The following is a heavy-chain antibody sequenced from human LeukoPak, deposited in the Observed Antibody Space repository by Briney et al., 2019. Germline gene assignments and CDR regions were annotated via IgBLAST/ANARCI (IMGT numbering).Heavy chain of an antibody. J-gene: IGHJ5*02. D-gene: IGHD3-3*01. CDR1: GYTFTSYG. V-gene: IGHV1-18*01. CDR3: TRNAENYDFWSGRNWFDP. CDR2: ISAYNGNT. Sequence: ASVKVSCKASGYTFTSYGISWMRQAPGQGLEWMGWISAYNGNTNYVQKVQGRVTMTTDTSTSTAYMELRSLRSDDTAVYYCTRNAENYDFWSGRNWFDPWGQGTLVTVSS.